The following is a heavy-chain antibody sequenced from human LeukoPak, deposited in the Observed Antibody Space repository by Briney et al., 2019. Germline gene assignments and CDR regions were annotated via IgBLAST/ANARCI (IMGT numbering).Heavy chain of an antibody. Sequence: SETLSLTCTVSGGSISSYYWSWIRQPPGKGLEWIGEINHSGSTNYNPSLKSRVTISVDTSKNQFSLKLSSVTAADTAVYYCARQYYYDSSGYSQGFDYWGQGTLVTVSS. J-gene: IGHJ4*02. CDR3: ARQYYYDSSGYSQGFDY. CDR2: INHSGST. CDR1: GGSISSYY. V-gene: IGHV4-34*01. D-gene: IGHD3-22*01.